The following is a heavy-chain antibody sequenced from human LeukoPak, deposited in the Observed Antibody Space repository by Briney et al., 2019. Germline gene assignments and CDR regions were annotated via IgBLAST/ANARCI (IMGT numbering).Heavy chain of an antibody. CDR3: ARDESYSSGWLGDAFDI. D-gene: IGHD6-19*01. CDR2: ISSSSSYI. Sequence: PGGSLRLSCAASGFTFSSYAMSWVRQAPGKGLEWVSSISSSSSYIYYADSVKGRFTISRDNAKNSLYLQMNSLRAEDTAVHYCARDESYSSGWLGDAFDIWGQGTMVTVSS. V-gene: IGHV3-21*01. J-gene: IGHJ3*02. CDR1: GFTFSSYA.